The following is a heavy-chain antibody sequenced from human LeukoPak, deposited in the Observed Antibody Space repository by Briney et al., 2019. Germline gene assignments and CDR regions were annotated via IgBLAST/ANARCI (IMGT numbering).Heavy chain of an antibody. CDR1: GFTFSSYW. V-gene: IGHV3-23*01. Sequence: GGSLRLSCAASGFTFSSYWMQWVRQAPGKGLEWVSAISGSGGSTYYADSVKGRFTISRDNSKNTLYLQMNSLRAEDTAVYYCAKDSGDSPEYFQHWGQGTLVTVSS. D-gene: IGHD4-17*01. J-gene: IGHJ1*01. CDR2: ISGSGGST. CDR3: AKDSGDSPEYFQH.